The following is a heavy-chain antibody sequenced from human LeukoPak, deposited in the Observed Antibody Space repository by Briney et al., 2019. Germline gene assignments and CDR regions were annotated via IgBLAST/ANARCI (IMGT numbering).Heavy chain of an antibody. CDR3: AKIRDYDFWSGPAFDY. J-gene: IGHJ4*02. V-gene: IGHV3-23*01. CDR2: SGSGGST. Sequence: SGSGGSTYYADSVKGRFTISRDNSEYTLYLQLNSLRAEDTAIYYCAKIRDYDFWSGPAFDYWGQGTLVTVSS. D-gene: IGHD3-3*01.